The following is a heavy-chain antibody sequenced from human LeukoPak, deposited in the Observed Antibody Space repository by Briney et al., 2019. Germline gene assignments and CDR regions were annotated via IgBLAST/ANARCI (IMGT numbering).Heavy chain of an antibody. J-gene: IGHJ6*03. Sequence: PSETLSLTCTVSGGSISSSSYYWGWIRQPPGKGLEWIGSIYYSGSTYYHPSLKSRVTISVDTSKNQFSLKLSSVTAADTAVYYCASTKLPAHYYYYYYMDVWGKGTTVTVSS. CDR3: ASTKLPAHYYYYYYMDV. CDR1: GGSISSSSYY. D-gene: IGHD6-6*01. V-gene: IGHV4-39*01. CDR2: IYYSGST.